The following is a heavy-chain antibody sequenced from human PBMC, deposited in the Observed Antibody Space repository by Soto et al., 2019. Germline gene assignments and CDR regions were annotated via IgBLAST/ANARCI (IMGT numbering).Heavy chain of an antibody. Sequence: GGSLRLSCAASGFTFSSYGMHWVRQAPGKGLEWVAVIWYDGSNKYYADSVKGRFTISRDNSKNTLYPQMNSLRAEDTAVYYCARDPNYDILTGYQAGLAFDIWGQGTMVTVSS. J-gene: IGHJ3*02. V-gene: IGHV3-33*01. CDR2: IWYDGSNK. D-gene: IGHD3-9*01. CDR1: GFTFSSYG. CDR3: ARDPNYDILTGYQAGLAFDI.